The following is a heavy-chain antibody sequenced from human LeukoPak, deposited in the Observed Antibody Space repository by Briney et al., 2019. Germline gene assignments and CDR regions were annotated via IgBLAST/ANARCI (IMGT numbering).Heavy chain of an antibody. CDR2: IYSGGST. CDR1: GXTVSSNY. D-gene: IGHD3-22*01. CDR3: ARDRGVPYYYDSSGYHPD. V-gene: IGHV3-66*01. Sequence: GGSLRLSCAASGXTVSSNYMSWVRQAPGKGLEWVSVIYSGGSTYYADSVKGRFTISRDNSNNTLYLQMNSLRAEDTAVYYCARDRGVPYYYDSSGYHPDWGQGTLVTVSS. J-gene: IGHJ4*02.